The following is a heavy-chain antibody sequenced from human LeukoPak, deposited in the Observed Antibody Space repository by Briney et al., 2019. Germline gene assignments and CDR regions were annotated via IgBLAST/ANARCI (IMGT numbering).Heavy chain of an antibody. Sequence: GGSLRLSCAASGFTFSSYEMNWVRQAPGKGLEWASYISSSGSTIYYADSVKGRFTISRDNAKNSLYLQMNSLRAEDTAVYYCARARRYYYDSSGYYYYYYYMDVWGKGTTVTVSS. CDR3: ARARRYYYDSSGYYYYYYYMDV. CDR2: ISSSGSTI. V-gene: IGHV3-48*03. CDR1: GFTFSSYE. J-gene: IGHJ6*03. D-gene: IGHD3-22*01.